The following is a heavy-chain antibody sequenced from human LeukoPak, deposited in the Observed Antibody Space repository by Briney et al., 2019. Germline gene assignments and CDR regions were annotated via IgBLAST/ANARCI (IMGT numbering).Heavy chain of an antibody. Sequence: SETLSLTCAVSGGSISSGGYYWGWIRQPPGKGLEWIGSIYYSGSTYYNPSLKSRVTISVDTSKNQFSLKLSSVTAADTAVYYCARQVGATTSSYYYYYGMDVWGQGTTVTVSS. V-gene: IGHV4-39*01. CDR1: GGSISSGGYY. D-gene: IGHD1-26*01. J-gene: IGHJ6*02. CDR2: IYYSGST. CDR3: ARQVGATTSSYYYYYGMDV.